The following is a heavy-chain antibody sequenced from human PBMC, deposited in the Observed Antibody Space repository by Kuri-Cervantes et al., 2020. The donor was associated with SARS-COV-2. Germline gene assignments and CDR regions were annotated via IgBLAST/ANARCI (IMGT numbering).Heavy chain of an antibody. CDR1: GYTFTSYY. D-gene: IGHD6-19*01. J-gene: IGHJ6*03. V-gene: IGHV1-46*01. CDR2: INPSGGST. Sequence: ASVKVSCKASGYTFTSYYMHWVRQAPGQGLEWMGIINPSGGSTSYAQKFQGRVTMTRDTSTSTVYMELSSLTSEDTAVYYCGSTIAVAGVGVYNHLDVWGKGTTVTVSS. CDR3: GSTIAVAGVGVYNHLDV.